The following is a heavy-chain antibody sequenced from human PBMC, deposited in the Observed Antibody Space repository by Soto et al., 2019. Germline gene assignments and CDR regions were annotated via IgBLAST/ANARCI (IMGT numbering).Heavy chain of an antibody. D-gene: IGHD2-2*02. CDR2: IYYSGRT. V-gene: IGHV4-59*01. CDR3: ARGYCSSTICYIWDNWFDP. Sequence: QVQLQESGPGLVKPSETLSLTCTVSGGSISSYYWSWIRQPPGKGMEWIGYIYYSGRTNYNPSLKSRVTISVDTPQIQFSLKLSSVTAADTAVYYCARGYCSSTICYIWDNWFDPWGQGTLVIVSS. J-gene: IGHJ5*02. CDR1: GGSISSYY.